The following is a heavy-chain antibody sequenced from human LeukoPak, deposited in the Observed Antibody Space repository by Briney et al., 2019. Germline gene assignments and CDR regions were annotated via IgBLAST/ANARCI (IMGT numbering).Heavy chain of an antibody. CDR3: AKASYYYDSSGYNFDY. Sequence: ASVKVSCKASGYTFTSYDINWVRQATGQGLEWMGWMNPNSGNTGYAQKFQGRVTMTRNTSISTAYMELSSLRSEDTAVYYCAKASYYYDSSGYNFDYWGQGTLVTVSS. J-gene: IGHJ4*02. V-gene: IGHV1-8*01. CDR2: MNPNSGNT. CDR1: GYTFTSYD. D-gene: IGHD3-22*01.